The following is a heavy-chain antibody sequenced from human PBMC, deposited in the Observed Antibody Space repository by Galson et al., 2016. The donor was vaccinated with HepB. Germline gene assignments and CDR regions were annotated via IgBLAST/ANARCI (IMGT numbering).Heavy chain of an antibody. V-gene: IGHV3-23*01. D-gene: IGHD3-10*01. CDR2: IRASSDDT. J-gene: IGHJ4*02. Sequence: SLRLSCAASGLMFTGHEMNWVRQAPGKGLQWVSTIRASSDDTFYADSVKGRFTISRDNSKNTLYLQMNSLRAEDRAVYYCAKDGLYYGSGSYGSVDYWGQGTLVTVSS. CDR3: AKDGLYYGSGSYGSVDY. CDR1: GLMFTGHE.